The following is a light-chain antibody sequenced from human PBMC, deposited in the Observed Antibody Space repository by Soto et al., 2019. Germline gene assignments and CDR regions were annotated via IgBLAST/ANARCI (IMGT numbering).Light chain of an antibody. J-gene: IGKJ4*01. CDR3: KKYNSAPLT. CDR2: ATS. CDR1: QGIAPY. Sequence: DVQMTQSPSSLSAFVGDRVTITCRASQGIAPYLAWFQQKPGKVPKLLIYATSTLQSGVPSRFSGSGSGTDFPLTINGLQPEDVGTYYCKKYNSAPLTFGGGTKV. V-gene: IGKV1-27*01.